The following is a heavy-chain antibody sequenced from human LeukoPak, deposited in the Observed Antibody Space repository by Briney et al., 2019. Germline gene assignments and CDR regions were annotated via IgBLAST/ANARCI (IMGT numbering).Heavy chain of an antibody. J-gene: IGHJ4*02. CDR2: LSTESNRE. CDR1: GFTFKRHW. CDR3: ARGELRLPLDY. D-gene: IGHD1-7*01. V-gene: IGHV3-74*01. Sequence: PGGSLRLSCAASGFTFKRHWMHWVGQSPGKGVGWVSRLSTESNRENYADSVKGRFTVSRHNANNTLYLQLNSLRVDDTAVYYCARGELRLPLDYWGQGTLVTVSS.